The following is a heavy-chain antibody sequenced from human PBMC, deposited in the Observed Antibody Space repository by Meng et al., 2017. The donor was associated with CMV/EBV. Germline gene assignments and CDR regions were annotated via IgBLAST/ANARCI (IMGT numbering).Heavy chain of an antibody. CDR2: INSDGSST. D-gene: IGHD3-3*01. Sequence: GESLRLSCAASGFTFSSYWMHWVRQAPGKGLVWVSRINSDGSSTSYADSVKGRFTISRDNAKNTLYLQMNSLRAEDTAVYYCALGVVEVYYYYGMDVWGQGTTVTVSS. V-gene: IGHV3-74*01. J-gene: IGHJ6*02. CDR1: GFTFSSYW. CDR3: ALGVVEVYYYYGMDV.